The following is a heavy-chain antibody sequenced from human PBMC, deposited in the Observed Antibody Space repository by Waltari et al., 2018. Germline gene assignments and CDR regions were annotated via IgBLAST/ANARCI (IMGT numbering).Heavy chain of an antibody. CDR3: ASTYYYGSGSYSN. D-gene: IGHD3-10*01. CDR2: IYTSGST. V-gene: IGHV4-61*02. J-gene: IGHJ4*02. Sequence: QVQLQESGPGLVKPSQTLSLTCTVSGGSISSGSYYWSWIRQPAGKGLEWIGRIYTSGSTNYNPSLKSRVTISVDTSKHQFSLKLSSVTAADTAVYYCASTYYYGSGSYSNLGQGTLVTVSS. CDR1: GGSISSGSYY.